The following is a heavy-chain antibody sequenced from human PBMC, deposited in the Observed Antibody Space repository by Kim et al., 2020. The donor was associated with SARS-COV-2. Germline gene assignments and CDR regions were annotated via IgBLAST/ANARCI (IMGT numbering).Heavy chain of an antibody. D-gene: IGHD2-8*02. CDR3: ARSVVGYCTGGACSLGY. J-gene: IGHJ4*02. Sequence: VKGRFTISRDNAKTSLYLQMNSLRADETAVYYCARSVVGYCTGGACSLGYWGQGTLVTVSS. V-gene: IGHV3-11*03.